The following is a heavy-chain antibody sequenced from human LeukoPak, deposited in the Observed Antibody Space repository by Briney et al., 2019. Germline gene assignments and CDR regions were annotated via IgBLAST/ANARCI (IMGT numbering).Heavy chain of an antibody. CDR2: IIPILGIA. D-gene: IGHD2-2*02. Sequence: SVKGSCKASVGTFSSYAISWVRQAPGQGLEWMGRIIPILGIANYAQKFQGRVTITADKSTSTAYMELSSLRSEDTAVYYCARDVVVPAAILLNWFDPWGQGTLVTVSS. CDR3: ARDVVVPAAILLNWFDP. CDR1: VGTFSSYA. J-gene: IGHJ5*02. V-gene: IGHV1-69*04.